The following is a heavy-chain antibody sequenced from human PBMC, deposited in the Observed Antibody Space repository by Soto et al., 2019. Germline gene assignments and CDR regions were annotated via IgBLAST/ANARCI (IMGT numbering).Heavy chain of an antibody. V-gene: IGHV5-51*01. CDR2: IYPGDSDT. J-gene: IGHJ6*02. CDR1: GYSFTSYW. D-gene: IGHD6-13*01. CDR3: ARHEGTAHYYYGMDV. Sequence: GESLKISCKGSGYSFTSYWIGWVRQMPGKGLEWMGIIYPGDSDTRYSPSFQGQVTISADKSISTAYLQWSSLKASDTAMYYCARHEGTAHYYYGMDVWGQGTTVTVSS.